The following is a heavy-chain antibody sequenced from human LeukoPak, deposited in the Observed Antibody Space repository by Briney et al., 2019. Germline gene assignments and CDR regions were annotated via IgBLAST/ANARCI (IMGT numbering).Heavy chain of an antibody. CDR1: GGSISSYY. D-gene: IGHD3-16*01. CDR3: ARLGPLDYYYYYMDV. CDR2: IYTSGST. V-gene: IGHV4-4*09. Sequence: SETLSLTCTVSGGSISSYYWSWIRQPPGKGLEWIGYIYTSGSTNYNPSLKSRVTISVDTSKNQFSLQLSSVTAADTAVYYCARLGPLDYYYYYMDVWGKGTTVTVSS. J-gene: IGHJ6*03.